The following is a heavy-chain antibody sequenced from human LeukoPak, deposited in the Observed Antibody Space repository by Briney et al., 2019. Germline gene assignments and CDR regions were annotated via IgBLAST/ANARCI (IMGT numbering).Heavy chain of an antibody. CDR2: ISYDGSNK. CDR3: ARDSSIAAAGWFDP. V-gene: IGHV3-30*04. J-gene: IGHJ5*02. D-gene: IGHD6-13*01. CDR1: GFIFGDYA. Sequence: GRSLRLSCAASGFIFGDYAMHWVRQAPGKGLEWVAVISYDGSNKYYADSVKGRFTISRDNSKNTLYLQMNSLRAEDTAVYYCARDSSIAAAGWFDPWGQGTLVTVSS.